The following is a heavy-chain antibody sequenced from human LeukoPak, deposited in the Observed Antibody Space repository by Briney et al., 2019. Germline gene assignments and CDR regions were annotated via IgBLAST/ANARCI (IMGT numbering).Heavy chain of an antibody. CDR1: GFTFSSYA. CDR2: ISYDGSTT. V-gene: IGHV3-30-3*01. CDR3: ARGVVGAVLHY. Sequence: QPGGSLRLSCAASGFTFSSYAMNWVRQAPGKGLEWVAVISYDGSTTYYADSVKGRFTISRDNSKNTLYLQMNSLRAEDTAVYYCARGVVGAVLHYWGQGTLVTVSS. J-gene: IGHJ4*02. D-gene: IGHD1-26*01.